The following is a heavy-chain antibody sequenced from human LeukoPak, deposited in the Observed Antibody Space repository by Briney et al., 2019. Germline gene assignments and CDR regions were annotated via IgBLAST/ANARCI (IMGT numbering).Heavy chain of an antibody. J-gene: IGHJ4*02. Sequence: ASVKVSCKASGYTFTSYGISWVRQAPGQGLEWMGGIIPIFGTANYAQKFQGRVTITADESTSIAYMELSSLRSEDTAVYYCAKAPLGYDSSGYYCDYWGQGTLVTVSS. CDR1: GYTFTSYG. D-gene: IGHD3-22*01. CDR3: AKAPLGYDSSGYYCDY. CDR2: IIPIFGTA. V-gene: IGHV1-69*13.